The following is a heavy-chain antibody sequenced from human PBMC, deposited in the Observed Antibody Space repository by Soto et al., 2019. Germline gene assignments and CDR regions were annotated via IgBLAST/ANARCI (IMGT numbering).Heavy chain of an antibody. CDR3: AGGGVRGVITRTRDYYGMDV. J-gene: IGHJ6*02. Sequence: PGESLKISCKGSGYSFTSYWIVWVRQMPGKGLEWMGIIYPGDSDTRYSPSFQGQVTISADKSISTAYLQWSSLKASDTAMYYYAGGGVRGVITRTRDYYGMDVWGQGTTVTVSS. CDR1: GYSFTSYW. D-gene: IGHD3-10*01. V-gene: IGHV5-51*01. CDR2: IYPGDSDT.